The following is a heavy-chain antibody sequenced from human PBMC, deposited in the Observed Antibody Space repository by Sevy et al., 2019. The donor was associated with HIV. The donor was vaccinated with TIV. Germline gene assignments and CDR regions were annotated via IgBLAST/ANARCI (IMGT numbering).Heavy chain of an antibody. CDR2: ISYDGSNE. D-gene: IGHD1-1*01. J-gene: IGHJ1*01. CDR3: ALERLSSNVAEYFQN. V-gene: IGHV3-30-3*01. CDR1: GFTFSSFS. Sequence: GGSLRLSCAASGFTFSSFSMHWVRQAPGKGLEWVATISYDGSNEHYADSVKGRFTISRDNSKNALYLQMNSLRAEDTAGYYCALERLSSNVAEYFQNWGQGTLVTVSS.